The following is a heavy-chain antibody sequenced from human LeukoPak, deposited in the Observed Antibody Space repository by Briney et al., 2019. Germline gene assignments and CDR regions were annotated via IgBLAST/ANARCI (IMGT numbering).Heavy chain of an antibody. CDR2: IYSGGST. V-gene: IGHV3-66*01. Sequence: GGSLRLSWAASGFTVSSNYMSWVRQAPGKGLEWVSVIYSGGSTYYADSVKGRFTISRDNSKNTLYLQMNSLRAKDTAVYYCARDRDSGGWYYFDYWGQGTLVTVS. J-gene: IGHJ4*02. CDR1: GFTVSSNY. D-gene: IGHD6-19*01. CDR3: ARDRDSGGWYYFDY.